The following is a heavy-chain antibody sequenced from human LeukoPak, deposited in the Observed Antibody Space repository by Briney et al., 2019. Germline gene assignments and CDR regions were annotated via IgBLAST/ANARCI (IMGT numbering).Heavy chain of an antibody. D-gene: IGHD3-22*01. CDR3: ARDLGKYTYYYDSSGYY. CDR1: GYTFTSYY. J-gene: IGHJ4*02. V-gene: IGHV1-46*01. Sequence: ASVKVSCKASGYTFTSYYMHWVRQAPGQGLEWMGIINPSAGSTSYAQKFQGRVTMTRDTSTSTVYMELSSLRSEDTAVYYCARDLGKYTYYYDSSGYYWGQGTLVTVSS. CDR2: INPSAGST.